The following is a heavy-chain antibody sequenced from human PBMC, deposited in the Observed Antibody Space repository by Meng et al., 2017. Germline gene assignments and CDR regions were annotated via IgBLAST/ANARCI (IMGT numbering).Heavy chain of an antibody. D-gene: IGHD2-21*02. CDR2: IYWNDDK. V-gene: IGHV2-5*01. J-gene: IGHJ5*02. CDR3: AHRRGDSREGWFDP. CDR1: GFSLSTSGVG. Sequence: QITLKESGPTLVKPTQTLTLTCTFSGFSLSTSGVGVGWIRQPPGKALEWLALIYWNDDKRYSPSLKSRLTITKDTSKNQVVLTMTNMDPVDTATYYCAHRRGDSREGWFDPWGQGTLVTGSS.